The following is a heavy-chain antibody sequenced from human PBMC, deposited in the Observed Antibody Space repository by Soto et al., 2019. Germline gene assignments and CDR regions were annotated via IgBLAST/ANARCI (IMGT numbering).Heavy chain of an antibody. V-gene: IGHV1-69*13. J-gene: IGHJ5*02. CDR2: IIPIFGTA. D-gene: IGHD6-13*01. CDR1: GGTFSSYA. CDR3: ASQHGQQLANWFDP. Sequence: SVKVSCKASGGTFSSYAISWVRQAPGQGLEWMGGIIPIFGTANYAQKFQGRVTITADESTSTAYMELSSLRSEDTAVYYCASQHGQQLANWFDPCGQGTLVTVSS.